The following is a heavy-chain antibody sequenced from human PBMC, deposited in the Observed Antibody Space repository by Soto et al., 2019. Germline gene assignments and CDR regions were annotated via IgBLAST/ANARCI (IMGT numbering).Heavy chain of an antibody. Sequence: PSETLSLTCTVSGGSISSSSYYWGWIRQPPGKGLEWIGSIYYSGSTYYNPSLKSRVTISVDTSKNQFSLKLSSVTAADTAVYYCVSGGCSGGSCYPWISWFDPWGQGTLVTVSS. D-gene: IGHD2-15*01. CDR3: VSGGCSGGSCYPWISWFDP. CDR1: GGSISSSSYY. CDR2: IYYSGST. V-gene: IGHV4-39*01. J-gene: IGHJ5*02.